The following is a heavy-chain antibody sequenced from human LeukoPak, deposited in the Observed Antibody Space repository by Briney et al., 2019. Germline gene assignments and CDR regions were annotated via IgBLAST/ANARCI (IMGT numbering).Heavy chain of an antibody. CDR3: ARVRVGESVWFDP. J-gene: IGHJ5*02. CDR1: GFTFSSYS. CDR2: IYYSGST. D-gene: IGHD3-10*01. Sequence: GSLRLSCAASGFTFSSYSMNWVRQAPGKGLEWIGSIYYSGSTYYNPSLKSRVTISVDTSKNQFSLKLSSVTAADTAVYYCARVRVGESVWFDPWGQGTLVTVSS. V-gene: IGHV4-39*07.